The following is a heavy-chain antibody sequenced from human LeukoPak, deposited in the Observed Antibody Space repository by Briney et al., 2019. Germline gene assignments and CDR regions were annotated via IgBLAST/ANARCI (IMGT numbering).Heavy chain of an antibody. V-gene: IGHV1-24*01. D-gene: IGHD3-16*02. CDR1: GYTLTELS. J-gene: IGHJ4*02. Sequence: ASVKVSCKVSGYTLTELSMHWVRQAPGKGLEWMGGFDPEDGETIYAQKFQGRVTMTEDTSTDTAYMELSSLRSEDTAVYYSATGEGVIVPLDYWGQGTLVTVSS. CDR2: FDPEDGET. CDR3: ATGEGVIVPLDY.